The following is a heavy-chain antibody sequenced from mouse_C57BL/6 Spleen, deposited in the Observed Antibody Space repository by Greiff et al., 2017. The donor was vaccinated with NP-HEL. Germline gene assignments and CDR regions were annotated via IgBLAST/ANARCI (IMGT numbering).Heavy chain of an antibody. CDR1: GFTFSDYY. Sequence: EVKLMESGGGLVQPGGSLKLSCAASGFTFSDYYMYWVRQTPEKRLEWVAYISNGGGSTYYPDTVKGRFTISRDNAKNTLYLQMSRLKSEDTAMYYCARLDSTIDYWGQGTTLTVSS. J-gene: IGHJ2*01. D-gene: IGHD2-5*01. CDR2: ISNGGGST. CDR3: ARLDSTIDY. V-gene: IGHV5-12*01.